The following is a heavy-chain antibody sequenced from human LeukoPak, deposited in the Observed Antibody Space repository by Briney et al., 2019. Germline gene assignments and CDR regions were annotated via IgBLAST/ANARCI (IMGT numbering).Heavy chain of an antibody. CDR2: IRSKSDDGTT. CDR1: GFTFSNAW. V-gene: IGHV3-15*01. Sequence: GGSLRLSCAASGFTFSNAWMSWVRQAPGKGLEWVGRIRSKSDDGTTDYAAPVKGRLTISRDDSKNTLYLRMNSLKTEDTAVYCCTTFGYSYGLAWGQGTLVTVSS. J-gene: IGHJ5*02. D-gene: IGHD5-18*01. CDR3: TTFGYSYGLA.